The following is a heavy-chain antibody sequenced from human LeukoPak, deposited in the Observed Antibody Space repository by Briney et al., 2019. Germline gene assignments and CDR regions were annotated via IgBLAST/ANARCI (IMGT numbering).Heavy chain of an antibody. J-gene: IGHJ6*02. D-gene: IGHD3-9*01. CDR1: GGTFSSYA. CDR2: IIPILGIA. CDR3: ARGGDILTGYPDAYYGMDV. Sequence: SVKVSCKASGGTFSSYAIIWVRQAPGQGLEWMGRIIPILGIANYAQKFQGRVTITADKSTSTAYMELSSLRSEDTAVYYCARGGDILTGYPDAYYGMDVWGQGTTVTVSS. V-gene: IGHV1-69*04.